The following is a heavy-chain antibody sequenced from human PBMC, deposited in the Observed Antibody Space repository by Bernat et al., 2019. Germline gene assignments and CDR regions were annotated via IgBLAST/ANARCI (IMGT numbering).Heavy chain of an antibody. CDR1: GFTFSSYA. D-gene: IGHD3-22*01. CDR3: AKGKKGYYYDSSGYFY. CDR2: ISGSGGST. J-gene: IGHJ4*02. V-gene: IGHV3-23*04. Sequence: EVQLVESGGGLVQPGGSLRLSCAASGFTFSSYAMSWVRQAPGKGLEWVSAISGSGGSTYYADSVKGRFTISRDNSKNTLYLQMNSLRAEDTAVYYCAKGKKGYYYDSSGYFYWGQGTVLTVSS.